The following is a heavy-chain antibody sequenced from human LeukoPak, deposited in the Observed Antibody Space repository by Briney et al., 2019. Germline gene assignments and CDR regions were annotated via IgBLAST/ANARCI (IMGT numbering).Heavy chain of an antibody. D-gene: IGHD2-8*01. CDR1: GFTFSSYG. CDR3: ARTPGVYYYGMDV. V-gene: IGHV3-33*01. Sequence: PGGSLRLSCAASGFTFSSYGMHWARQAPGKGLEWVAVIWYDGSNKYYADSVKGRFTISRDNSKNTLYLQMNSLRAEDTAVYYCARTPGVYYYGMDVWGQGTTVTVSS. CDR2: IWYDGSNK. J-gene: IGHJ6*02.